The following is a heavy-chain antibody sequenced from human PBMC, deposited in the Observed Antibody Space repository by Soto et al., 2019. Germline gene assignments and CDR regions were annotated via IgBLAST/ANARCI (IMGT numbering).Heavy chain of an antibody. CDR3: AKDWLLKQGTSDY. Sequence: GGSLRLSCAASGFTFDDYAMHWVRQAPGKGLEWVSGINWNSGSIGYADSVKGRFTISRDNSKNTLYLQMNSLRAEDTAVYYCAKDWLLKQGTSDYWGQGTLVTV. CDR1: GFTFDDYA. J-gene: IGHJ4*02. D-gene: IGHD1-26*01. V-gene: IGHV3-9*01. CDR2: INWNSGSI.